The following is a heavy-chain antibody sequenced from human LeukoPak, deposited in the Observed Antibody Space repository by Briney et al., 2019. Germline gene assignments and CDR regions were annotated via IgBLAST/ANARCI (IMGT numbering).Heavy chain of an antibody. J-gene: IGHJ4*02. D-gene: IGHD3-9*01. CDR1: GFTFSSYS. V-gene: IGHV3-48*04. CDR3: ARVSYYDILTGYYGGDFDY. CDR2: IEYSSSSI. Sequence: GGSLRLSCAASGFTFSSYSMNWVRQAPGKGLEGVSYIEYSSSSIYYADSVKGRFTISRDNAKNALYLQMNSLRAEDTAVYYCARVSYYDILTGYYGGDFDYWGQGTLVTVSS.